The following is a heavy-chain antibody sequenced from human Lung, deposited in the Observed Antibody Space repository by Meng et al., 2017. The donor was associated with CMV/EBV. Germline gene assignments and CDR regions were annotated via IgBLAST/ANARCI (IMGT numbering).Heavy chain of an antibody. Sequence: GGSLRLXCAASGFTFSSYGMHWVRQAPGKGLEWVAFIRYDGSNKYYADSVKGRFTISRDNSKNTLYLQMNSLIAEDTAVYYCAKVVRLGYCSSTSCPARSYYYYGMDVWGQGXTVTVSS. CDR3: AKVVRLGYCSSTSCPARSYYYYGMDV. CDR2: IRYDGSNK. J-gene: IGHJ6*02. D-gene: IGHD2-2*01. CDR1: GFTFSSYG. V-gene: IGHV3-30*02.